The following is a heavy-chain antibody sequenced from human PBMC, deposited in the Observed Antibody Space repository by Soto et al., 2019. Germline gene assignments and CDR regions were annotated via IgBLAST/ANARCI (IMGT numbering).Heavy chain of an antibody. V-gene: IGHV3-30*03. D-gene: IGHD3-16*01. CDR2: ISYDGSNK. Sequence: GGSLRLSCAASGFTFSSYGMHWVRQAPGKGLEWVAVISYDGSNKYYADSVKGRFTISRDNSKNTLYLQMNSLRAEDTAVYYCAIDDYEVFDAFDIWCQGPMVTVSS. CDR1: GFTFSSYG. CDR3: AIDDYEVFDAFDI. J-gene: IGHJ3*02.